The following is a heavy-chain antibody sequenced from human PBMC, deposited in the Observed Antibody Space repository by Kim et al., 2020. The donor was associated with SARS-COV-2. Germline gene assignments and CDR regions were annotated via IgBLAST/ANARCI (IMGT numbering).Heavy chain of an antibody. V-gene: IGHV4-34*01. D-gene: IGHD4-4*01. Sequence: SETLSLTCAVYGGSFSGYYWSWIRQPPGKGLEWIGEINHSGSTNYNPSLKSRVTISVDTSKNQFSLKLSSVTAADTAVYYCARGLPVTTLFYYYYYMDVWGKGTTVTVSS. CDR3: ARGLPVTTLFYYYYYMDV. J-gene: IGHJ6*03. CDR2: INHSGST. CDR1: GGSFSGYY.